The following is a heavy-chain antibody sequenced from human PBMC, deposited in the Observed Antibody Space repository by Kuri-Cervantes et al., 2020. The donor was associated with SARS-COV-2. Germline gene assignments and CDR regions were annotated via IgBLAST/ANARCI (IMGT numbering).Heavy chain of an antibody. V-gene: IGHV6-1*01. CDR3: AREYYDQLSRGGMDV. J-gene: IGHJ6*02. CDR2: TYYRSKWYN. CDR1: GDSVSSNSAA. Sequence: SETLSLTCAISGDSVSSNSAAWNWIRQSPSRGLEWLGRTYYRSKWYNDYAVSVKSRITINPDTSKNQFSLKLSSVTAADTAVYYCAREYYDQLSRGGMDVWGQGTTVTVSS. D-gene: IGHD3-3*01.